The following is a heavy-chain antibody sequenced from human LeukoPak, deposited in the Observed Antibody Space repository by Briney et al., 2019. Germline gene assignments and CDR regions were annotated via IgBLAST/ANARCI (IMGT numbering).Heavy chain of an antibody. J-gene: IGHJ4*02. CDR3: AKDQYPAPDPDIVVVTALDY. D-gene: IGHD2-21*02. V-gene: IGHV3-23*01. CDR1: GFTFSSHA. CDR2: FGGSGGGT. Sequence: PGGSLRLSCAASGFTFSSHAMSWARQPPGKGREWASVFGGSGGGTYYADSVKGRFTISRDNSNNTLYLQMNSLRAEDTAVYYCAKDQYPAPDPDIVVVTALDYWGQGTLVTVSS.